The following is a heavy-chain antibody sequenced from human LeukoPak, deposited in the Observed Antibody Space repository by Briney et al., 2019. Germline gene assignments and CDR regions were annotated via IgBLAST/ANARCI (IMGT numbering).Heavy chain of an antibody. V-gene: IGHV3-21*01. D-gene: IGHD4-17*01. J-gene: IGHJ4*02. Sequence: GGSLRLSCVASGFSFSAYSMNWVRQAPGKGPEWVSSISGSAWTIYDADSVRGRFTTSRDNAKNSLYLQMNSLRAEDTAVYYCAKDTTGLSDYWGQGTLVTVSS. CDR3: AKDTTGLSDY. CDR2: ISGSAWTI. CDR1: GFSFSAYS.